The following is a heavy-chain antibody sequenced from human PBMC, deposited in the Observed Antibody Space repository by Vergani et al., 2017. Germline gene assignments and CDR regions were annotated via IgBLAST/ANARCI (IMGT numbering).Heavy chain of an antibody. CDR2: IDHTGRP. CDR3: ARVNTETNGHLYYYYYMDV. J-gene: IGHJ6*03. CDR1: GGSFTSYH. V-gene: IGHV4-34*01. D-gene: IGHD4-11*01. Sequence: QVQLQQWGGGLLKPSETLSLTCVVNGGSFTSYHWTWIRQSPGEGLEWVGDIDHTGRPDYNPSRKSRLTMSVYKSRNQFSLTLNSVTATDTAIYFCARVNTETNGHLYYYYYMDVWGQGTAVTVS.